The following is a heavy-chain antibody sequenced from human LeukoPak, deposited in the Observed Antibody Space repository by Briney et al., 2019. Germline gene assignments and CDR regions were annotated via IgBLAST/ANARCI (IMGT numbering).Heavy chain of an antibody. CDR2: IYTSGST. CDR1: GGSISSYY. D-gene: IGHD4-17*01. Sequence: PSETLSLTCTVSGGSISSYYWSWIRQPAGKGLEWIGRIYTSGSTNYNPSLKSRVTMSVDTSKNQFSLKLSSVTAADTAVYYCARDRQTTVTTYWYFDLWGRGTLVTVSS. J-gene: IGHJ2*01. CDR3: ARDRQTTVTTYWYFDL. V-gene: IGHV4-4*07.